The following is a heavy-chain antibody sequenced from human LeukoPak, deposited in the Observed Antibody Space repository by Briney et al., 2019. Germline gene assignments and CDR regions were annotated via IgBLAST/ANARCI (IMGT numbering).Heavy chain of an antibody. CDR3: ASRVVGARFAY. J-gene: IGHJ4*02. CDR1: GFTFSNYE. V-gene: IGHV3-48*03. D-gene: IGHD1-26*01. Sequence: GGSLRLSCAASGFTFSNYEMNWVRQAPGKGLEWISFIGSSGSLIFYADSVKGRFTISRDNAKSSLYLEMNSLRAEDTAIYYCASRVVGARFAYCGQGTPVTVSS. CDR2: IGSSGSLI.